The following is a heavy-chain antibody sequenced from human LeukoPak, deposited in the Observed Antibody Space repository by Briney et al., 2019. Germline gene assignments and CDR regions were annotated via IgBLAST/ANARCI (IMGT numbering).Heavy chain of an antibody. D-gene: IGHD3-10*01. V-gene: IGHV3-21*04. CDR1: GFPFNKYK. Sequence: PGGSLRLSCEASGFPFNKYKMDWVRQAPGKGLQWVSSINIWNTSTYYADSVKGRFTISRDDAKNSLYLQMNNLRAEDTAVYYCARVGDHFHWYLDLWGRGTLVTVSS. CDR3: ARVGDHFHWYLDL. J-gene: IGHJ2*01. CDR2: INIWNTST.